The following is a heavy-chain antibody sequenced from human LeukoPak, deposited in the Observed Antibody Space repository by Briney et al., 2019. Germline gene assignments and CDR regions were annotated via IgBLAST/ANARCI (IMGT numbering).Heavy chain of an antibody. V-gene: IGHV3-33*01. CDR3: ARDQAYFDY. Sequence: GRSLRLSCAVSAFTFSSYDMHWVRQAPGKGLEWVAVIWYDGSNKYYADSVKGRFTISRDNSKNTLYLQMNSLRTEDTAVYYCARDQAYFDYWGQGTLVTVSS. J-gene: IGHJ4*02. CDR2: IWYDGSNK. CDR1: AFTFSSYD.